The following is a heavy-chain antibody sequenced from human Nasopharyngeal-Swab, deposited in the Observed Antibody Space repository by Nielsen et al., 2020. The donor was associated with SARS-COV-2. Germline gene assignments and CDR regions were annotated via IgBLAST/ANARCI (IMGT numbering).Heavy chain of an antibody. V-gene: IGHV3-21*01. CDR2: ISSSSSYI. D-gene: IGHD6-13*01. J-gene: IGHJ3*02. CDR1: GFTFSSYS. Sequence: GESLKISCAASGFTFSSYSMNWVRQAPGKGLEWVSSISSSSSYIYYADSVKGRFTISRDNAKNSLYLQMNSLRAEDTAVYYCARDDLPSIAAAGVDAFDIWGQGTIVTVSS. CDR3: ARDDLPSIAAAGVDAFDI.